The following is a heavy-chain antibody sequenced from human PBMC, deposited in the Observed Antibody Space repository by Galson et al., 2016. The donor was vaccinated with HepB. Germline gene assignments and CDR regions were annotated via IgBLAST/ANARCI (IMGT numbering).Heavy chain of an antibody. CDR2: ISDGGTA. V-gene: IGHV3-23*01. J-gene: IGHJ4*02. Sequence: SLRLSCAASGFTFKYHAMSWVRQAPGSGLEWVAVISDGGTAHYADSVKGRFTISRDNSKNTVYLQMDSLRAEDRAEYYCARVSGPWVGVPAAKVYFDFWGQGTLVIV. D-gene: IGHD2-2*01. CDR1: GFTFKYHA. CDR3: ARVSGPWVGVPAAKVYFDF.